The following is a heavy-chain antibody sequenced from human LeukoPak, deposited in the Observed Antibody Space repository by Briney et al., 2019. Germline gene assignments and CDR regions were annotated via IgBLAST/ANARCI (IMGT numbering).Heavy chain of an antibody. J-gene: IGHJ3*02. V-gene: IGHV1-69*02. Sequence: SSVKVSCKASGGTFSSYTISWVRQAPGQGLEWMGRIIPILGIANYAQKFQGRVTITADKSTSTAYMELSSLRSEDTAVYYCASPRALYCSSTSCQTANGAFDIWGQGTMVTVSS. CDR2: IIPILGIA. CDR3: ASPRALYCSSTSCQTANGAFDI. CDR1: GGTFSSYT. D-gene: IGHD2-2*01.